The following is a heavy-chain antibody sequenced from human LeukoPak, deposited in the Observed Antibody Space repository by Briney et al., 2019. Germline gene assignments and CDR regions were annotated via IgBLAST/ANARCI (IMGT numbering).Heavy chain of an antibody. CDR3: ARSPTGTTVTTQLFDY. J-gene: IGHJ4*02. D-gene: IGHD4-17*01. Sequence: SETLSLTCTVSGGSISSYYWSWIRQPPGKGLEWIGYIYYSGSTNYNPSLKSRVTVSVDTSKNQFSLKLSSVTAADTAVYYCARSPTGTTVTTQLFDYWGQGTLVTVSS. CDR2: IYYSGST. V-gene: IGHV4-59*08. CDR1: GGSISSYY.